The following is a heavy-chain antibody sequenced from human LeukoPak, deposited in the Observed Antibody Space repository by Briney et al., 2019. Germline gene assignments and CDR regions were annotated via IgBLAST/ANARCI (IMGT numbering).Heavy chain of an antibody. CDR3: ARASGSYDFDY. J-gene: IGHJ4*02. CDR1: GGSISSSNYY. V-gene: IGHV4-39*07. CDR2: IYYRGST. Sequence: PSETLSLTCTVSGGSISSSNYYWGWIRQPPGKGLEWIGSIYYRGSTYYNPSLKSRVTISVDTSKNQFSLKLSSVTAADTAVYYCARASGSYDFDYWGQGTLVTVSS. D-gene: IGHD1-26*01.